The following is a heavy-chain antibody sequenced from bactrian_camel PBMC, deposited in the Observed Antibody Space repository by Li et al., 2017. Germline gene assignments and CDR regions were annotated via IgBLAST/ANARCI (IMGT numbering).Heavy chain of an antibody. CDR2: ISRRGGTT. Sequence: HVQLVESGGGSVQPGGSLRLSCAASGFTFSSYAMGWFRQAPGKEREAVSCISRRGGTTYYIDSVKGRFTISRDNAKSTLYLQMKSLKPEDTAMYYCATRGPEFCGGSWSGQNGYQYWGQGTQVTVS. CDR3: ATRGPEFCGGSWSGQNGYQY. D-gene: IGHD2*01. V-gene: IGHV3S60*01. CDR1: GFTFSSYA. J-gene: IGHJ4*01.